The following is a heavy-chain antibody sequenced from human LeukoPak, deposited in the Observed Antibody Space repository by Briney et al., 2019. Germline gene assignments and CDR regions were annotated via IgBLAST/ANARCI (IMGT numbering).Heavy chain of an antibody. J-gene: IGHJ4*02. D-gene: IGHD6-19*01. CDR2: IYSSGSP. V-gene: IGHV4-59*01. Sequence: HSETLSLTCTVSVGSIRRYYWSWIRQPPGKGLEWVGYIYSSGSPSYSTSLKGRVMKSVDTPKNQFSPKMSTVTAADTAVYFWAGRSRSGWYYDYWGQGTLVTVSS. CDR3: AGRSRSGWYYDY. CDR1: VGSIRRYY.